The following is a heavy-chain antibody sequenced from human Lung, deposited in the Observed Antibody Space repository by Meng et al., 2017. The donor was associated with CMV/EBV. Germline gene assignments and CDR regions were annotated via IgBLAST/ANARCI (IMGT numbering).Heavy chain of an antibody. V-gene: IGHV3-23*01. J-gene: IGHJ4*02. Sequence: EVQLLESGGGLVEPGGSLRVSCAASGFTFSSYAMSWVRQVPGKGLEWVSAISGSGGSTYYADSVKGRFTISRDNSKNTLYLQMNSLRAEDTAVYYCATAPPLTMIVVEVDYWGQVTLVTVSS. CDR3: ATAPPLTMIVVEVDY. CDR2: ISGSGGST. CDR1: GFTFSSYA. D-gene: IGHD3-22*01.